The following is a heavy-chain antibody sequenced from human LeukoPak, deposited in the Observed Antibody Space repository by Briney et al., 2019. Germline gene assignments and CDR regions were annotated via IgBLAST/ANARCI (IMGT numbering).Heavy chain of an antibody. J-gene: IGHJ4*02. V-gene: IGHV3-64*01. D-gene: IGHD5-12*01. Sequence: GGSLRLSCAASGFTFSSYAMHWVRQAPGKGLEYVSAISSNGGSTYYANSVKGRFTISRDNSKNTLYLQMGSLRAEDMAVYYCARGVATAYWGQGTLVTVSS. CDR2: ISSNGGST. CDR3: ARGVATAY. CDR1: GFTFSSYA.